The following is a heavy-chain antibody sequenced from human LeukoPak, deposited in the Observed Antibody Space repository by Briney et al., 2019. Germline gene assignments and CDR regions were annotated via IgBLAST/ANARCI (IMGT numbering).Heavy chain of an antibody. D-gene: IGHD3-10*01. CDR1: GFTFSSYG. V-gene: IGHV3-7*01. CDR2: IKQDGSEK. CDR3: ARKRAYYGSGNSFDY. J-gene: IGHJ4*02. Sequence: GGSLRLSCAASGFTFSSYGMHWVRQAPGKGLEWVANIKQDGSEKYYVDSVKGRFTISRDNGKNSLYLQMNSLRAEDTAVYYCARKRAYYGSGNSFDYWGQGTLVTVAS.